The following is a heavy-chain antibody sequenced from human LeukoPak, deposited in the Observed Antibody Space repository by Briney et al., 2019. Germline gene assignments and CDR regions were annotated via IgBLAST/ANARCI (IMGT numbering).Heavy chain of an antibody. D-gene: IGHD6-13*01. J-gene: IGHJ5*02. CDR2: IYNSGST. CDR3: ARARYSSSWYTPSDP. Sequence: PSETLSLTCTVSGGSISSYYWSWIRQPPGKGLEWIGFIYNSGSTNYNPSLKSRVAISADTSKNQFSLKLSSVTAADTAMYYCARARYSSSWYTPSDPWGQGTLVTVSS. V-gene: IGHV4-59*01. CDR1: GGSISSYY.